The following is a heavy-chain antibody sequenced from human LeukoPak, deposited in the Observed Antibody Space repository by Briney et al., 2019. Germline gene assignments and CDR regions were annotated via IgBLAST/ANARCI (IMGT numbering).Heavy chain of an antibody. CDR2: FNSDGSST. CDR1: GFTFSSYW. Sequence: GGSLRLSCAASGFTFSSYWMHWVRQAPGKGLVWLSRFNSDGSSTRYAVSVKGRFTISRDNAKNTLYLQMNRLRAEDKAVYYCSRSGYGSVIYYPPDWFAPSGQGTLVTVYS. V-gene: IGHV3-74*01. D-gene: IGHD3-10*01. CDR3: SRSGYGSVIYYPPDWFAP. J-gene: IGHJ5*01.